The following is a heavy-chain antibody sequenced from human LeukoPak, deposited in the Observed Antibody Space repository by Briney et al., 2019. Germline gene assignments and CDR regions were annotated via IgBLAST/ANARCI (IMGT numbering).Heavy chain of an antibody. CDR3: ATEGTGFDP. D-gene: IGHD3/OR15-3a*01. CDR1: GGSINSYH. CDR2: IYNSGST. Sequence: SETLSLTCTASGGSINSYHWSWIRQPAGKGLEWIGRIYNSGSTIYNPSLKSRVTILLDTSKNQLSLKLSSVTAADTAVYYCATEGTGFDPWGQGTLVTVSS. J-gene: IGHJ5*02. V-gene: IGHV4-4*07.